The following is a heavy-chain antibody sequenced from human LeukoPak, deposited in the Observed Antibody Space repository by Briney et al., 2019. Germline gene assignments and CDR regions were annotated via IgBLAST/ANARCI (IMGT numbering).Heavy chain of an antibody. D-gene: IGHD6-19*01. Sequence: QSGGSLRLSCAASGFTFSYYAMSWVRQAPGKGLEWVSGISGGGDSTYYADSVKGRFTISRDNSKNTVYLQMNSLRAEDTAVYYCAKEAQEYSSGWQDYYFAYWGQGTLVTVSS. J-gene: IGHJ4*02. CDR1: GFTFSYYA. CDR3: AKEAQEYSSGWQDYYFAY. V-gene: IGHV3-23*01. CDR2: ISGGGDST.